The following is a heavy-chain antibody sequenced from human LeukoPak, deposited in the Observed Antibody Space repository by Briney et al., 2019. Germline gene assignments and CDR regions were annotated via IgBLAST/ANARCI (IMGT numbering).Heavy chain of an antibody. Sequence: GGSLRVSCVVSGFTFSNYPMSWVRQAPGKGLEWVANIKRDGSDQYYVDSVKGRFTISRDNAKYSLYLQMNSLRAEDTAVYYCARDGGVGATWEGFDYWGQGILVTVSS. J-gene: IGHJ4*02. V-gene: IGHV3-7*01. CDR1: GFTFSNYP. CDR3: ARDGGVGATWEGFDY. D-gene: IGHD1-26*01. CDR2: IKRDGSDQ.